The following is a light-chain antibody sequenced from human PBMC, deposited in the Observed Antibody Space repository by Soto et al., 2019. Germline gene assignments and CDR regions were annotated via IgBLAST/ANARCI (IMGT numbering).Light chain of an antibody. CDR3: QQRSDWEFT. CDR1: ESVRSY. J-gene: IGKJ3*01. CDR2: NAS. Sequence: EIVLTQSPRTLSLSPGERATLSCRASESVRSYLAWYQHKPGQAPRLLIYNASKRATGIPARFSGSGSGTDFTLTVSSLEPEDFAIYYCQQRSDWEFTFGPGTKVDIK. V-gene: IGKV3-11*01.